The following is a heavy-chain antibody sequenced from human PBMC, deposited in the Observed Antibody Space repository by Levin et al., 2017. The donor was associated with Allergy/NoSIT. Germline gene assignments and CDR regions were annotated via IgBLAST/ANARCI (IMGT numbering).Heavy chain of an antibody. Sequence: SETLSLTCAVYGGSFSGYYWSWIRQPPGKGLEWIGEINHSGSTNYNPSLKSRVTISVDTSKNQFSLKLSSVTAADTAVYYCARGRRKGVLSLDYWGQGTLVTVSS. V-gene: IGHV4-34*01. CDR2: INHSGST. CDR3: ARGRRKGVLSLDY. J-gene: IGHJ4*02. CDR1: GGSFSGYY. D-gene: IGHD3-16*01.